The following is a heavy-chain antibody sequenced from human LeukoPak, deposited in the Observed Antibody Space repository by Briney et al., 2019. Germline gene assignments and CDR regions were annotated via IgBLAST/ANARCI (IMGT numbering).Heavy chain of an antibody. V-gene: IGHV1-3*01. D-gene: IGHD3-16*02. CDR3: ARPYDYVWGSYRYTLDY. Sequence: ASVKVSCKASGYTFTSYAMHWVRQAPGQRLEWMGWINAGNGNTKYSQKFQGRVTITRDTSASTAYMELSSLRSEDTAVYHCARPYDYVWGSYRYTLDYWGQGTLVTVSS. CDR1: GYTFTSYA. J-gene: IGHJ4*02. CDR2: INAGNGNT.